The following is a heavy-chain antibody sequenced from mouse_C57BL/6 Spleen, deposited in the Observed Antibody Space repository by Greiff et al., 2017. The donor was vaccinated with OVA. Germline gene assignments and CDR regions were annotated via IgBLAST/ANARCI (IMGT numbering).Heavy chain of an antibody. J-gene: IGHJ3*01. V-gene: IGHV1-53*01. D-gene: IGHD2-5*01. Sequence: QVHVKQPGTELVKPGASVKLSCKASGYTFTSYWMHWVKQRPGQGLEWIGNINPSNGGTNYNEKFKSKATLTVDKSSSTAYMQLSSLTSEDSAVYYCARESYSIPFAYWGQGTLVTVSA. CDR3: ARESYSIPFAY. CDR2: INPSNGGT. CDR1: GYTFTSYW.